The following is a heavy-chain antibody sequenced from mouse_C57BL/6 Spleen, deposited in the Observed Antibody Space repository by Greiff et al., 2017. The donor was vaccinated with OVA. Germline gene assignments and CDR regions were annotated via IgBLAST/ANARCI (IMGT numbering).Heavy chain of an antibody. CDR2: IYPGSGST. Sequence: VQLQQSGAELVKPGASVKMSCKASGYTFTSYWITWVKQRPGQGLEWIGDIYPGSGSTNYNEKFKSKATLTVDTSSSTAYMQLSSLTSEDSAVYYCARQLRPFAMDYWGQGTSVTVSS. J-gene: IGHJ4*01. D-gene: IGHD3-2*02. V-gene: IGHV1-55*01. CDR3: ARQLRPFAMDY. CDR1: GYTFTSYW.